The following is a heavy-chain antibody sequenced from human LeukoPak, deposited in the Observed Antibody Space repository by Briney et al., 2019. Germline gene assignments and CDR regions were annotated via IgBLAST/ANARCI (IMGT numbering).Heavy chain of an antibody. CDR1: GFTFSSSA. J-gene: IGHJ4*02. V-gene: IGHV3-23*01. D-gene: IGHD3-9*01. CDR3: AKESPKLRYFDWRTYYFDY. Sequence: GGSLRLSCAASGFTFSSSAMSWVRQAPGKGLEWVSAISGSGGSTYYADSVKGRFTISRDNAKNSLYLQMNSLRAEDTAVYYCAKESPKLRYFDWRTYYFDYWGQGTLVTVSS. CDR2: ISGSGGST.